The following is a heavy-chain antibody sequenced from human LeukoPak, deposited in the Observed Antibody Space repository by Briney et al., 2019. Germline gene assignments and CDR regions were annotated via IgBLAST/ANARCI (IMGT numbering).Heavy chain of an antibody. CDR3: AVGTVAGNVFDY. D-gene: IGHD6-19*01. J-gene: IGHJ4*02. Sequence: GGSLRLSCAASGFTFRSHAMHWVRQAPGKGLEWVSLISYDGSSKYYADSVKGRFTISRDNSKNTLYLQMNSLRAEDTAVYYCAVGTVAGNVFDYWGQGTLVTVSS. CDR1: GFTFRSHA. V-gene: IGHV3-30-3*01. CDR2: ISYDGSSK.